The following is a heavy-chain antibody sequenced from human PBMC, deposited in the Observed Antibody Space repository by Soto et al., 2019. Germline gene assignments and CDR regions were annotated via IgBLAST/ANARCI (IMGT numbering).Heavy chain of an antibody. V-gene: IGHV4-31*03. CDR1: GGCISIVGYY. CDR3: ARDSSSGWYGVDY. D-gene: IGHD6-19*01. Sequence: PSNTLSRTSIVSGGCISIVGYYWSWIRQHPGKGLEWIGYIYYSGSTYYNPSLKSRVTISVDTSKNQFSLKLSSVTAADTAVYYCARDSSSGWYGVDYWGQGTLVTVSS. CDR2: IYYSGST. J-gene: IGHJ4*02.